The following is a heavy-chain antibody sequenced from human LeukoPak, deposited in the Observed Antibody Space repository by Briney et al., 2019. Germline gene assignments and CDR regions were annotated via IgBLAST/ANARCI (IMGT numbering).Heavy chain of an antibody. Sequence: SETLSLTCAVYGGSFSGYYWSWIRQPPGKGLEWIGEINHSGSTNYNPSLKSRVTISVDTSKNQFSLKLSSVTAADTAVYYCARSKPVRYFDWLSDYFDYWGQGTLVTVSS. CDR1: GGSFSGYY. D-gene: IGHD3-9*01. CDR3: ARSKPVRYFDWLSDYFDY. J-gene: IGHJ4*02. CDR2: INHSGST. V-gene: IGHV4-34*01.